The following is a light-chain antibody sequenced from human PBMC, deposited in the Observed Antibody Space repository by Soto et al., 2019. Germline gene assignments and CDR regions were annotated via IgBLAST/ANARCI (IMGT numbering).Light chain of an antibody. V-gene: IGKV1-39*01. CDR2: AAS. Sequence: DLQMTQSPSSLSASVGDRVTITCRAGQTISTHLNWYQQKPGKAPKLLIYAASTLESGVPSRFSGSGSGTDFTLTISSLQPEDFATYFCQQSLTIPYTFGQGTKLEIK. J-gene: IGKJ2*01. CDR3: QQSLTIPYT. CDR1: QTISTH.